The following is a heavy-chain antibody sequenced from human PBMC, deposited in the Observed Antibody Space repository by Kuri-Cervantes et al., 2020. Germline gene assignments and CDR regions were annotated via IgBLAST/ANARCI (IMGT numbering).Heavy chain of an antibody. CDR3: ATIIVGAPYYFDY. D-gene: IGHD1-26*01. V-gene: IGHV3-48*04. CDR2: ISSTSRTI. Sequence: GGSLRLSCVTSGFTFSNYAMNWVRQAPGKGLEWVSYISSTSRTIFYADSVKGRFTISRDNAKNSLYLQMNSLRAEDTAVYYCATIIVGAPYYFDYWGQGTLVTVSS. J-gene: IGHJ4*02. CDR1: GFTFSNYA.